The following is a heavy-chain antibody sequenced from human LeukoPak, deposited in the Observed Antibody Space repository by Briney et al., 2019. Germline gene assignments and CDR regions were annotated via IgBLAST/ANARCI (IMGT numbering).Heavy chain of an antibody. Sequence: GRSLRLSCAASGFTFSSYGMHWVRQAPGKGLEWVAVISYDGNNKYYADSVKGRFIISRDNSKNTLYLQMNSLRAEDTAVYYCAKGRFEYYYGMDVWGQGTTVTVSS. J-gene: IGHJ6*02. CDR2: ISYDGNNK. V-gene: IGHV3-30*18. CDR1: GFTFSSYG. D-gene: IGHD3-10*01. CDR3: AKGRFEYYYGMDV.